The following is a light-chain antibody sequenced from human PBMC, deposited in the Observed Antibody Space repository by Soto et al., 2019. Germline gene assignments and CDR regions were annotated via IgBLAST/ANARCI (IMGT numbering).Light chain of an antibody. V-gene: IGKV1-5*01. CDR2: DAS. J-gene: IGKJ1*01. Sequence: DIQMTQSPSTLSASVGDRVTITCRASQSISSWLAWYQQKPGTAPKLLIYDASSLESGVPSRFSGSGSGTEFTLTISSLQPDDFATYYCQQYETFGQGTKVDIK. CDR1: QSISSW. CDR3: QQYET.